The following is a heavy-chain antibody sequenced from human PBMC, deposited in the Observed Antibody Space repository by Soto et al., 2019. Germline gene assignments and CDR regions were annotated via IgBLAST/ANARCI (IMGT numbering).Heavy chain of an antibody. CDR3: ARGELGYCSGGSCYLVY. Sequence: QVQLVQSGAEVKKPGASVKVSCKASGYTFTSYGISWVRQAPGQGLEWMGWISAYNGNTNYAQKLPGRVTMTTATSSSTAYMELRSLRSDDTAVYYCARGELGYCSGGSCYLVYWGQGPLVTVSS. D-gene: IGHD2-15*01. J-gene: IGHJ4*02. V-gene: IGHV1-18*01. CDR1: GYTFTSYG. CDR2: ISAYNGNT.